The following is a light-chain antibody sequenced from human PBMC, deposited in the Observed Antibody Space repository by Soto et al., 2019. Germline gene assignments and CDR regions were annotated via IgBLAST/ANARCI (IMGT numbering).Light chain of an antibody. CDR2: EVT. V-gene: IGLV2-14*01. J-gene: IGLJ1*01. CDR1: SSDVGGYNY. CDR3: RSYVTDTTPYV. Sequence: QSALTQPASVSGSPGQSITISCTGTSSDVGGYNYVSWYQVHRGKAPKRRIYEVTNRPSGVSNRFSGSKSGNTASLTISGLPADDDATYFCRSYVTDTTPYVFGTGTQGTVL.